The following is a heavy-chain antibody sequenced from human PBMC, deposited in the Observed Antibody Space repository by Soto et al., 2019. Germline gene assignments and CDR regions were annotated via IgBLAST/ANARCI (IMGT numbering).Heavy chain of an antibody. CDR3: ATTRKYYYDSSGYDAFDI. Sequence: ASVKVSCKASGYTFTSYGISWVRQAPGQGLEWMGWINPYSGSTNYAQKFQGRVTMTRDTSISTAYMELSRLRSDDTAVYYCATTRKYYYDSSGYDAFDIWGQGTMVTVSS. V-gene: IGHV1-2*02. J-gene: IGHJ3*02. CDR2: INPYSGST. CDR1: GYTFTSYG. D-gene: IGHD3-22*01.